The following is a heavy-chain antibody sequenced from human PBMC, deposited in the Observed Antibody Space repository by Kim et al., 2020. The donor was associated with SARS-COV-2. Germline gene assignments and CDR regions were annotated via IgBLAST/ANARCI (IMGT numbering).Heavy chain of an antibody. CDR3: ARNVRGDNYNDYSLDV. CDR1: GYTFTSYY. CDR2: INPSGGST. V-gene: IGHV1-46*01. Sequence: ASVKVSCKASGYTFTSYYMHWVRQAPGQGLEWMGIINPSGGSTSYAQKFQGRVTMTRDTSTSTVYMELSSLRSEDTAVYYCARNVRGDNYNDYSLDVWGQGTPVTVSS. J-gene: IGHJ4*02. D-gene: IGHD3-10*02.